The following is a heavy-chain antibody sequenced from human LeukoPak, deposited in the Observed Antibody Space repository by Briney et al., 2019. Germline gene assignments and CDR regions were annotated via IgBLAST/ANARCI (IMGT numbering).Heavy chain of an antibody. V-gene: IGHV3-9*01. J-gene: IGHJ3*02. CDR1: GFTFDDYA. D-gene: IGHD3-22*01. Sequence: GRSLRLSCAASGFTFDDYAMHWVRQAPGKGLEWVSGISWNSGSIGYADSVKGRFTISRDNAKNSLYLQMNGLRAEDTALYYCAKEVVARLGSDAFDIWGQGTVVTVSS. CDR2: ISWNSGSI. CDR3: AKEVVARLGSDAFDI.